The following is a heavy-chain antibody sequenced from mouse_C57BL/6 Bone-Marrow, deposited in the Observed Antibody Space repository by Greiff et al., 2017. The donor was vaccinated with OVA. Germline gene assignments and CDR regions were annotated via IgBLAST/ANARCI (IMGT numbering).Heavy chain of an antibody. CDR1: GFTFSNYW. CDR2: IRLKSDNYST. J-gene: IGHJ1*03. D-gene: IGHD4-1*01. V-gene: IGHV6-3*01. CDR3: PGRLGRGYWYFDV. Sequence: EVKVEESGGGLVQPGGSMKLSCVASGFTFSNYWMNWVRQSPEKGLEWVAQIRLKSDNYSTHYAESVKGRFTISRDDSKSSVYLQMNNLRAKDTRIYYCPGRLGRGYWYFDVWGTGTTVTVSS.